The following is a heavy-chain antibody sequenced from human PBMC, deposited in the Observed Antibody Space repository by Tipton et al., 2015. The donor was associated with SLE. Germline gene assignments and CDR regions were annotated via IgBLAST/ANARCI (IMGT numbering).Heavy chain of an antibody. CDR1: GASVSSFC. V-gene: IGHV4-59*08. J-gene: IGHJ6*04. Sequence: TLSLTCTVSGASVSSFCWNWIRQSPGKGLEWIACVCNSVSTNYDPSLKSRGTISVDTSKNHFSLELTSVTAADTAVYYCARRITGTARMDVWGKGITVTVSS. CDR3: ARRITGTARMDV. CDR2: VCNSVST. D-gene: IGHD1-7*01.